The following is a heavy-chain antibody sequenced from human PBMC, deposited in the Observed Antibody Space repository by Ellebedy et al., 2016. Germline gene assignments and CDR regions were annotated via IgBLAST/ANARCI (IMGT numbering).Heavy chain of an antibody. J-gene: IGHJ3*01. V-gene: IGHV4-59*01. CDR3: AKWNGGWYAFEV. CDR2: IYYSGST. CDR1: GDSISGYY. D-gene: IGHD6-19*01. Sequence: GSLRLSCTVSGDSISGYYWSWVRQPPGKGLEWIGYIYYSGSTNYSPSLQSRVTISVDTSKSQFSLRLPSVTAADTAVYYCAKWNGGWYAFEVWGQGTMVTVSS.